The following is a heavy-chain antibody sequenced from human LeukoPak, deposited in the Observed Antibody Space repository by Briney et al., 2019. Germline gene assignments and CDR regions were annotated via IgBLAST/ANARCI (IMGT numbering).Heavy chain of an antibody. CDR3: AKDPPIYCGGDCYQDN. Sequence: GGSLRLSCAASGFTFSSYGMHWVRQAPGKGLEWVAVIWYDGSNKYCADSVKGRFTISRDNSKNTLYLQMNSLRAEDTAVYYCAKDPPIYCGGDCYQDNWGQGTLVTVSS. CDR2: IWYDGSNK. CDR1: GFTFSSYG. D-gene: IGHD2-21*02. V-gene: IGHV3-33*06. J-gene: IGHJ4*02.